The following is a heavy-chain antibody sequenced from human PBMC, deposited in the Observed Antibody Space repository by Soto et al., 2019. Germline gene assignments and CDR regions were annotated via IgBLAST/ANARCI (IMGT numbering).Heavy chain of an antibody. CDR3: TTGPAYCTNGVCQYYFDY. CDR2: IKSKTDGGTT. Sequence: PGGSLRLSCAASGFTFSNTGMNWVRQAPGKGLEWVGRIKSKTDGGTTDYAAPVKGRFTISRDDSKNTLYLQMNSLKIEDTAVYYCTTGPAYCTNGVCQYYFDYWGQGT. J-gene: IGHJ4*02. V-gene: IGHV3-15*07. CDR1: GFTFSNTG. D-gene: IGHD2-8*01.